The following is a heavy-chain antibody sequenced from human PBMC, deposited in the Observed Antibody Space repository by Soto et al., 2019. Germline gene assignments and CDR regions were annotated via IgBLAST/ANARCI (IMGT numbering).Heavy chain of an antibody. CDR3: ARDLNTYYDFWSGYYDY. D-gene: IGHD3-3*01. V-gene: IGHV3-21*01. CDR1: GFTFSTYS. CDR2: ISSSSSYI. J-gene: IGHJ4*02. Sequence: EVQLVESGGGLVKPGGSLRLSCAASGFTFSTYSMNWVRQAPGKGLEWVSSISSSSSYIYYADSVKGRFTISRDNAKNSLYLQMNSLRAEDMAVYYCARDLNTYYDFWSGYYDYWGQGTLVTVSS.